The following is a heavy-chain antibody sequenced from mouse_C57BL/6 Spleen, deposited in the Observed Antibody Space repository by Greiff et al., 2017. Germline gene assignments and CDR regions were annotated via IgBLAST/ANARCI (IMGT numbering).Heavy chain of an antibody. CDR1: GYTFTDSY. V-gene: IGHV1-26*01. J-gene: IGHJ3*01. CDR2: INPNNGGT. CDR3: ARDYGSSY. D-gene: IGHD1-1*01. Sequence: VQLKQSGPELVKPGASVKISCKASGYTFTDSYMNWVKQSHGKSLEWIGDINPNNGGTSYNQKFKGKATLTVDKSSSTAYMELRSLTSEDSAVYYCARDYGSSYWGQGTLVTVSA.